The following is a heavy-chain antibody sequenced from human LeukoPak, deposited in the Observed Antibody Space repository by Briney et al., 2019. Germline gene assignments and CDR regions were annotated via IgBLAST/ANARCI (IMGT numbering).Heavy chain of an antibody. V-gene: IGHV4-61*02. D-gene: IGHD2-21*02. J-gene: IGHJ5*02. CDR1: GGSISSSNYY. CDR2: IYTSGST. Sequence: PSQTLSLTCTVSGGSISSSNYYWNWIRQPAGKGLEWIGRIYTSGSTNYNPSLKSRVTISVDTSKNQFSLKLSSVTAADTAVYYCARERVWRYCGGDSCGWFDPWGQGTLVTVSS. CDR3: ARERVWRYCGGDSCGWFDP.